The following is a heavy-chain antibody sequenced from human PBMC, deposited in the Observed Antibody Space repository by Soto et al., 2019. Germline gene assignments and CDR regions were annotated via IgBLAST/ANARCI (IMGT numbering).Heavy chain of an antibody. CDR3: ARGDSTDCSNGVCSFFYNHGMDV. V-gene: IGHV1-2*04. J-gene: IGHJ6*02. CDR1: GYTFTSYD. D-gene: IGHD2-8*01. Sequence: ASVKVSCKASGYTFTSYDINWVRQAPGQGLEWLGRINPKSGGTSTAQKFQGWVTMTTDTSISTASMELTRLTSDDTAIYYCARGDSTDCSNGVCSFFYNHGMDVWGQGTAVTVSS. CDR2: INPKSGGT.